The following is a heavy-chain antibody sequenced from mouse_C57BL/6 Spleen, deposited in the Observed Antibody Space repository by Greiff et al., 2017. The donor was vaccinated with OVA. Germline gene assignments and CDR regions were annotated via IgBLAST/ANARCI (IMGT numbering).Heavy chain of an antibody. Sequence: QVQLQQSDAELVKPGASVKISCKVSGYTFTDHTIHWMKQRPEQGLEWIGYIYPRDGSTKYNEKFKGKATLTADNSSSTAYMQLNSLTSEDSAVYFCARETLAYYSNYYFDYWGQGTTLTVSS. CDR1: GYTFTDHT. CDR2: IYPRDGST. CDR3: ARETLAYYSNYYFDY. D-gene: IGHD2-5*01. V-gene: IGHV1-78*01. J-gene: IGHJ2*01.